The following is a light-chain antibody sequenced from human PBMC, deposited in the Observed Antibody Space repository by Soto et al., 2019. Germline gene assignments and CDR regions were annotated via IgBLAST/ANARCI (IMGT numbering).Light chain of an antibody. CDR2: EDD. J-gene: IGLJ3*02. CDR3: CSYTKANTWV. Sequence: QSALTQPASVSASPGQSITISCTGSSSDISSYKFVSWYQELPGKAPKLIIYEDDYRPPEISSRFSASKSGNTASLTISGVQLEDDSHYFCCSYTKANTWVFGGGTKLTVL. V-gene: IGLV2-14*01. CDR1: SSDISSYKF.